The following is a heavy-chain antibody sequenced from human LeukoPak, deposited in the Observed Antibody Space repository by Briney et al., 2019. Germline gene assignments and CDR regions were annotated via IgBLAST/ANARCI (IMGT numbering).Heavy chain of an antibody. J-gene: IGHJ4*02. CDR3: ARLLVRGNTEDY. Sequence: GESLNISCQGPGSRFSNSWIGWVRQIPGKGREWMGIIYPGVSDTRYSPSFQGQVTISADKSISTAYLQWNSLKASDTAMYYCARLLVRGNTEDYWGQGTLVTVSS. V-gene: IGHV5-51*01. D-gene: IGHD3-10*01. CDR1: GSRFSNSW. CDR2: IYPGVSDT.